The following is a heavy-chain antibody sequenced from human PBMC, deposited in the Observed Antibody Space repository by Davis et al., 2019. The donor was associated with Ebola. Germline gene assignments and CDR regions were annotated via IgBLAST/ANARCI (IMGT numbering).Heavy chain of an antibody. Sequence: SETLSLTCTVSGGSISSGGYYWNWIRQHPGKGLEWIGYIHYSGSTNYNPSLKSRVTISVDTSKNQFSLKLSSVTAADTAVYYCARANRGYSYYSYYYYGMDVWGQGTTVTVSS. CDR2: IHYSGST. CDR1: GGSISSGGYY. J-gene: IGHJ6*02. D-gene: IGHD5-18*01. V-gene: IGHV4-61*08. CDR3: ARANRGYSYYSYYYYGMDV.